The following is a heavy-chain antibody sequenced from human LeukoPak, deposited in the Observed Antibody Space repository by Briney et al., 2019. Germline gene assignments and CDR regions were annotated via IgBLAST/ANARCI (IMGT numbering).Heavy chain of an antibody. V-gene: IGHV4-59*01. Sequence: SETLSLTCTVSGGSISSYYWSWIRQPPGRGLEWIGYIYYSGSTNYNPSLKSRVTISVGTSKNQFSLKLTSVTAADTAVYYCARHSAHSSTNDAFDLWGQGTLVTVSS. CDR2: IYYSGST. J-gene: IGHJ3*01. CDR1: GGSISSYY. D-gene: IGHD6-13*01. CDR3: ARHSAHSSTNDAFDL.